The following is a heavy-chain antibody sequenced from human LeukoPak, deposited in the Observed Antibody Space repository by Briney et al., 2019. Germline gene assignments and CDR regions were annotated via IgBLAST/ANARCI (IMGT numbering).Heavy chain of an antibody. CDR3: ARDFAFTGYSSGWYYFDY. V-gene: IGHV1-46*01. Sequence: ASVKVSCKASGYTFTSYYIHWVRQAPGQGLEWMGIINPSGGSTSYAQKFQGRVTMTRDMSTSTVYMELSSLRSEDTAVYYCARDFAFTGYSSGWYYFDYWGQGTLVTVSS. CDR2: INPSGGST. J-gene: IGHJ4*02. D-gene: IGHD6-19*01. CDR1: GYTFTSYY.